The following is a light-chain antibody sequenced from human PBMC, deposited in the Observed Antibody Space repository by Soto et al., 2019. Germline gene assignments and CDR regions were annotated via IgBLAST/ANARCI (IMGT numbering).Light chain of an antibody. J-gene: IGKJ1*01. Sequence: EIVLTQSPGTLSLSPGERTTLSCRASQSVSSNFLDWYQQEPGQAPRLLIYGASSRATGIPDRFSGSGSGTDFTLTISSLQPEDFAVYYCQQYNNWPRTFGQGTKVDI. V-gene: IGKV3-20*01. CDR3: QQYNNWPRT. CDR2: GAS. CDR1: QSVSSNF.